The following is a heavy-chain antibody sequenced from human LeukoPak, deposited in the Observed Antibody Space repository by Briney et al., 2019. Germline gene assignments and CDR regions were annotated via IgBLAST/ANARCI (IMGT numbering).Heavy chain of an antibody. CDR1: GGSFSGYY. CDR3: ARARAWQLGRIDP. CDR2: INHSGST. V-gene: IGHV4-34*01. J-gene: IGHJ5*02. Sequence: PSGTLSLTCAVYGGSFSGYYWSWIRQPPGKGLEWIGEINHSGSTNYNPSLKSRVTISVDTSKNQFSLKLSSVTAADTAVYYCARARAWQLGRIDPWGQGTLVTVSS. D-gene: IGHD6-6*01.